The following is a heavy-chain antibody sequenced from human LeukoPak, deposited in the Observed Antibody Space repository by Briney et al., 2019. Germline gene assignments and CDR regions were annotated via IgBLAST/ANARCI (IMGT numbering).Heavy chain of an antibody. D-gene: IGHD5-18*01. CDR3: ARGNPPHTAMVPVDY. J-gene: IGHJ4*02. V-gene: IGHV3-74*01. Sequence: GGSLRLSCAASGFTFSSYWMHWVRQAPGKGLVWVSRINSDGSSTSYADSVKGRFTISRDNAKNTLYLQMNSLRAEDTAVYYCARGNPPHTAMVPVDYWGQGTLVTVSS. CDR1: GFTFSSYW. CDR2: INSDGSST.